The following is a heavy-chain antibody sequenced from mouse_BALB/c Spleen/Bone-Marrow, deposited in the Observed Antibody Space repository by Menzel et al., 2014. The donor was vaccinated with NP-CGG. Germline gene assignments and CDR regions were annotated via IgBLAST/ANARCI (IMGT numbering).Heavy chain of an antibody. Sequence: EVQLQQSGAELVKPGASVKLSCTASGLNIKDTYMHWVKQRPEQGLEWIGRIDPATGNTKYDPKFQVKATVTADTSSNTAYLQLSSLTSDVTAVDYSAQWPHYYGSGYEGYWGQCTPLTVSS. D-gene: IGHD1-1*01. CDR1: GLNIKDTY. CDR3: AQWPHYYGSGYEGY. CDR2: IDPATGNT. V-gene: IGHV14-3*02. J-gene: IGHJ2*01.